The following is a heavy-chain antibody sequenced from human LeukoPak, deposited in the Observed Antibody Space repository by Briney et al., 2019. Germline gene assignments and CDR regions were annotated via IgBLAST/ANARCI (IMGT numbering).Heavy chain of an antibody. CDR2: IKRDGNEK. CDR3: AKEGAYPLINYAS. Sequence: GGSLRLSCAASGFTFSSYWMNWVRQAAGNGLEWVANIKRDGNEKNYVDSVKGRFSISRDNAKNSLYLQMDSLRAEDTAVYYCAKEGAYPLINYASWGEGALVTVSS. CDR1: GFTFSSYW. D-gene: IGHD3-16*01. J-gene: IGHJ5*02. V-gene: IGHV3-7*01.